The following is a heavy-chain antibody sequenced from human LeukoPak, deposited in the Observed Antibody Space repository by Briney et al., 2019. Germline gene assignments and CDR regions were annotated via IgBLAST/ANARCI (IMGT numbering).Heavy chain of an antibody. CDR2: IYYSGST. J-gene: IGHJ4*02. V-gene: IGHV4-39*07. D-gene: IGHD1-26*01. CDR1: GGSISSSSYY. CDR3: ARGLGSLFDY. Sequence: SETLSLTCTVSGGSISSSSYYWGWIRQPPGKGLEWIGSIYYSGSTYYNPSLKSRVTISVDTSKNQFSLKLSSVTAADTAVYYCARGLGSLFDYWGQGTLVTVSS.